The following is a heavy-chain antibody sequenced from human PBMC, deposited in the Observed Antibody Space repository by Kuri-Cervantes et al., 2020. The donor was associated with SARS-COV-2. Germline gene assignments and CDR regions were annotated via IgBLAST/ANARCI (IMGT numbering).Heavy chain of an antibody. V-gene: IGHV3-30-3*01. D-gene: IGHD2-21*01. J-gene: IGHJ4*02. CDR3: ARDRVGVHDS. Sequence: GESLKISCAASGFTFSRYAMHWVRQAPGKGLEWVAVISYDGTNKDYTASGKGRFTLSRDNSQNTLYLQMKSLRTEDTALYYCARDRVGVHDSWGQGTLVTVSS. CDR1: GFTFSRYA. CDR2: ISYDGTNK.